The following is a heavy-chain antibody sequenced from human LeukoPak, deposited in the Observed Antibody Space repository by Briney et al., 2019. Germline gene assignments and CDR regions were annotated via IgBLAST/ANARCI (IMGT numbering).Heavy chain of an antibody. J-gene: IGHJ4*02. D-gene: IGHD6-6*01. CDR3: AKDGGIAAGLDY. V-gene: IGHV1-2*02. CDR1: GYTFTDYY. Sequence: VASLKVSCKASGYTFTDYYIHWVRQAPGGQGLEWMGWINPHSGATNYAQKFQGRVTMTRDTSISTAYMELSRLRSDDSAVYYCAKDGGIAAGLDYWGQGTLVTVSS. CDR2: INPHSGAT.